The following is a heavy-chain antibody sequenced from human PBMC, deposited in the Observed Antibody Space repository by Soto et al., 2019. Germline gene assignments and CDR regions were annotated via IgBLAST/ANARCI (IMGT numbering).Heavy chain of an antibody. CDR1: GFTFSAYA. D-gene: IGHD2-15*01. CDR2: TSYDENFK. CDR3: ARRGGSPGIWCFDY. J-gene: IGHJ4*02. V-gene: IGHV3-30*04. Sequence: QVQLVESGGGVVQPGRSLRLSCAASGFTFSAYAMHWVRQAPGKGLEWVAATSYDENFKYYADSVKGRFTISRDNSKTTLFLQMNSLRAEATAVYYCARRGGSPGIWCFDYWGQGSLVTVSS.